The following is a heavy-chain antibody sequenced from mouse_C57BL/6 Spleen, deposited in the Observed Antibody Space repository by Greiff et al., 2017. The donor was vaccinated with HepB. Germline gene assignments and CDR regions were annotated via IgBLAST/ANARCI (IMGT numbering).Heavy chain of an antibody. Sequence: VQLQQPGAELVKPGASVKLSCKASGYTFTSYWMHWVKQRPGRGLEWIGRIDPNSGGTKYNEKFKSKATLTVDKPSSTAYMQLSSLTSEDSSVYYCARERDGNYVGWFAYWGQGTLVTVSA. CDR3: ARERDGNYVGWFAY. CDR1: GYTFTSYW. CDR2: IDPNSGGT. D-gene: IGHD2-1*01. J-gene: IGHJ3*01. V-gene: IGHV1-72*01.